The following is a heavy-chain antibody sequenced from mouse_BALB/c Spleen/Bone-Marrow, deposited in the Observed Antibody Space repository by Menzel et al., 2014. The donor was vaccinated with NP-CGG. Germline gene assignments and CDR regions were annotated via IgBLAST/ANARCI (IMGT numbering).Heavy chain of an antibody. V-gene: IGHV5-9-3*01. CDR2: ISSGGSYT. J-gene: IGHJ2*01. CDR1: GFTFSSYA. Sequence: EVQVVESGGGLVKPGGSLKLSCAASGFTFSSYAMSWVRQTPEKRLEWVATISSGGSYTYYPDSVKERFTISRDNAKNTLYLQMSSLRSEDTAMYYCARHGITRLLDYWGQGTTLTVSS. D-gene: IGHD2-4*01. CDR3: ARHGITRLLDY.